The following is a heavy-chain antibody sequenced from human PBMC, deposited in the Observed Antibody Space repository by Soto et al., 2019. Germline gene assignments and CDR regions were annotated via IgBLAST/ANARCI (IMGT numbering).Heavy chain of an antibody. V-gene: IGHV3-15*01. J-gene: IGHJ4*02. CDR2: IKSKTDGGAT. CDR3: TLVGLHSGYESSSY. Sequence: GGSLRLSCAASGFTFSDAWMTWVRQAPGKGLEWVGRIKSKTDGGATDYAAPVKGRFTISRDDSKNTLFLQMNSLKTEDTAVYYCTLVGLHSGYESSSYWGRGTLVTVSS. D-gene: IGHD5-12*01. CDR1: GFTFSDAW.